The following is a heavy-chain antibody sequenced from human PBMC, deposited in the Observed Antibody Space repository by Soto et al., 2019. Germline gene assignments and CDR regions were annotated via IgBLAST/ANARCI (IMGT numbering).Heavy chain of an antibody. Sequence: YATLSLTCIVSGGSITGAFRTWNQQPAGKGLWWIGYIYYSGSTHYSPSFKSRVTISVDTSKNQFYLRLTSVTAADTAVYYCARVEGYLLNWFDPWGQGTLVTVS. D-gene: IGHD6-13*01. CDR2: IYYSGST. CDR3: ARVEGYLLNWFDP. J-gene: IGHJ5*02. CDR1: GGSITGAF. V-gene: IGHV4-59*01.